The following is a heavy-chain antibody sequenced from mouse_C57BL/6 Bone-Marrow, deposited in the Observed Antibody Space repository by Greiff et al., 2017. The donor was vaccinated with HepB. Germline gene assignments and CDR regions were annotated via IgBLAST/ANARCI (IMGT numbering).Heavy chain of an antibody. V-gene: IGHV1-53*01. CDR3: ARGGSYRYFDV. J-gene: IGHJ1*03. CDR2: INPSNGGT. Sequence: QVQLQQPGTELVKPGASVKLSCKASGYTFTSYWMHWVKQRPGQGLEWIGNINPSNGGTNYNEKFKSKATLTVDKSSSTAYMQLSSLASEDSAVYYGARGGSYRYFDVWGTGTTVTVSS. D-gene: IGHD1-1*01. CDR1: GYTFTSYW.